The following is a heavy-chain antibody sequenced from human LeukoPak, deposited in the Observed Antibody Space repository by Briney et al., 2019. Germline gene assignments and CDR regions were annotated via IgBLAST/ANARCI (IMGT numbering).Heavy chain of an antibody. D-gene: IGHD4-23*01. Sequence: ASVKVSCKASGYTFTYRYLHWVRQAPGQALEWMGWITPFNGNTNYAQKFQDRVTITRDRSMGTAYMELSSLRSEDTAMYYCAISFNDYGGNGAFDIWGQGTMVTVSS. CDR1: GYTFTYRY. J-gene: IGHJ3*02. CDR3: AISFNDYGGNGAFDI. V-gene: IGHV1-45*02. CDR2: ITPFNGNT.